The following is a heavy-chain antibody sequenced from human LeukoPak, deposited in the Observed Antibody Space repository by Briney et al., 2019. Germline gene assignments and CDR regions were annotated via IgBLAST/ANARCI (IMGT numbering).Heavy chain of an antibody. CDR1: GFTFSSYA. D-gene: IGHD2-15*01. Sequence: GGSLRLSCAASGFTFSSYAMSWVRQAPGKGLEWVSSISATGGSTYYADSVKGRFTISRDNSKNTLYLQMNSLRAEDTAVYYCSKGFIGYCSGGRCSTFDYWGQGTLVTVSS. CDR2: ISATGGST. V-gene: IGHV3-23*01. J-gene: IGHJ4*02. CDR3: SKGFIGYCSGGRCSTFDY.